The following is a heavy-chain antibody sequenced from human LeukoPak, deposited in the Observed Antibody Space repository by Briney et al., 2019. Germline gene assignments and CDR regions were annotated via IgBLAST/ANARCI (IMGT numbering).Heavy chain of an antibody. D-gene: IGHD3-22*01. CDR1: GYTFTSYG. CDR3: ARDLPYYYDSSDIDY. Sequence: ASVKVSCKASGYTFTSYGISWVRQAPGQGLEWMGWISAYNGNTNYAQKLQGRVTMTTDTSTSTAYMELRSLRPDDTAVYYCARDLPYYYDSSDIDYWGQGTLVTVSS. V-gene: IGHV1-18*01. CDR2: ISAYNGNT. J-gene: IGHJ4*02.